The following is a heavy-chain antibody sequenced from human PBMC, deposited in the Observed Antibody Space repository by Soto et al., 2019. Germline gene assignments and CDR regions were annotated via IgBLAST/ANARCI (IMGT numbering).Heavy chain of an antibody. CDR3: ARGRYCLTGRCFPNWFDS. V-gene: IGHV4-59*08. Sequence: SETLSLTCTVSGGSISSYYWSWIRQPPGKGLEWIGYIYYSATTYYNPSFEGRVAISLDTSKSHFSLNVTSVTAADTAVYFCARGRYCLTGRCFPNWFDSWGQGTLVTVSS. CDR1: GGSISSYY. D-gene: IGHD2-15*01. CDR2: IYYSATT. J-gene: IGHJ5*01.